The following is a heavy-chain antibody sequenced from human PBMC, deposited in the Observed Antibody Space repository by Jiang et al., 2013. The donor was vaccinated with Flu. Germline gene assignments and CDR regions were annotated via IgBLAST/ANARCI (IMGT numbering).Heavy chain of an antibody. CDR1: GGSISSGGYY. Sequence: SLTCTVSGGSISSGGYYWSWIRQXPGKGLEWIGYIYYSGSTYYNPSLKSRVTISVDTSKNQFSLKLSSVTAADTAVYYCAREGGGAAAGIIDYWGQGTLVTVSS. CDR2: IYYSGST. J-gene: IGHJ4*02. D-gene: IGHD6-13*01. CDR3: AREGGGAAAGIIDY. V-gene: IGHV4-31*03.